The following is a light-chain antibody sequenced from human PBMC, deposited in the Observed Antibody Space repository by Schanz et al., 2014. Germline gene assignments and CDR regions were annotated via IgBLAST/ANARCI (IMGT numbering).Light chain of an antibody. CDR1: SSDVGSYNL. V-gene: IGLV2-14*02. CDR3: SSYTSSSTWV. Sequence: QSALTQPASVSGSPGQSITISCTGTSSDVGSYNLVSWYQQHPGKAPKLLIYDVTERPSGVPDRFSGSKSGSTASLTISGLRAEDEADYYCSSYTSSSTWVFGGGTKLTVL. CDR2: DVT. J-gene: IGLJ3*02.